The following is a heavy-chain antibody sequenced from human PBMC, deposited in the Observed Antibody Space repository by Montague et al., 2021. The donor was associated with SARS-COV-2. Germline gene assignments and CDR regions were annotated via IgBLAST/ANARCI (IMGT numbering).Heavy chain of an antibody. CDR1: GFTFSKFG. Sequence: SLRLSCPASGFTFSKFGMNWVHQAPGKGLEWVSTIDPAGGATYYADSVRGRFAISRDNSKNILSLQMDSLTADDTAVYYCASSNFFAYWGQGTLITVSS. CDR3: ASSNFFAY. V-gene: IGHV3-23*01. D-gene: IGHD6-6*01. J-gene: IGHJ4*02. CDR2: IDPAGGAT.